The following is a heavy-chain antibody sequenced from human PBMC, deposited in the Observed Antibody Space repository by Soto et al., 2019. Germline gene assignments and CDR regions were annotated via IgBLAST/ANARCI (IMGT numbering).Heavy chain of an antibody. CDR2: ISSYNGNT. Sequence: ASVKVSCKASGYTFTSYGISWVRQAPGQGLEWMGWISSYNGNTNYAQKVQGRVTMTTDTSTSTTYMELRSLRSDDTAVYYCARGPRYCSSTSCFSGVTWFDPWGQGTLVTVSS. CDR1: GYTFTSYG. CDR3: ARGPRYCSSTSCFSGVTWFDP. J-gene: IGHJ5*02. V-gene: IGHV1-18*04. D-gene: IGHD2-2*01.